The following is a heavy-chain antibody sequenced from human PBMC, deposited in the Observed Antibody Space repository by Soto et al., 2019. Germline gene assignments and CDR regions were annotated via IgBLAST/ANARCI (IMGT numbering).Heavy chain of an antibody. Sequence: SETLSLTCTVSGYSISSGYYWGWIRQPPGKGLEWIGSIYHSGSTYYNPSLKSRVTISVDTSKNQFSLKLSSVTAADTAVYYCARGDCGGDCYYYYYGMDVWGQGTTVTVSS. V-gene: IGHV4-38-2*02. CDR2: IYHSGST. CDR3: ARGDCGGDCYYYYYGMDV. D-gene: IGHD2-21*02. J-gene: IGHJ6*02. CDR1: GYSISSGYY.